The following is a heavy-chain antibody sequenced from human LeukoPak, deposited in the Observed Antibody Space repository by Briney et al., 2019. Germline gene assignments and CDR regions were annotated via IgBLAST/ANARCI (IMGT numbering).Heavy chain of an antibody. V-gene: IGHV7-4-1*02. J-gene: IGHJ4*02. CDR3: AREGIYCSTSTTCYYDS. CDR2: INTNSGHP. Sequence: GASVKVSCKASGYTFSSYAMNWVRQVPGQGLEWMGWINTNSGHPSYAQGFTGRFVFSLDTSLNTAYLQISSLEAADTAVYYCAREGIYCSTSTTCYYDSWGQGTLITVSS. D-gene: IGHD2-2*01. CDR1: GYTFSSYA.